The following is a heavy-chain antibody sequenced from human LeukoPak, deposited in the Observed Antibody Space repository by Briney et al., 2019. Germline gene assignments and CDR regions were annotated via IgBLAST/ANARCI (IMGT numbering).Heavy chain of an antibody. V-gene: IGHV3-73*01. Sequence: GGSLKLSCAASGFTFSDSTMHWVRQASGKGLEWVGRIRGKANNYATAYAASVKDRFTISRDDSKNTAYLQMNSLEVGDTALYYCIRSVDCWGQGTLVTVSS. CDR1: GFTFSDST. CDR3: IRSVDC. J-gene: IGHJ4*02. CDR2: IRGKANNYAT.